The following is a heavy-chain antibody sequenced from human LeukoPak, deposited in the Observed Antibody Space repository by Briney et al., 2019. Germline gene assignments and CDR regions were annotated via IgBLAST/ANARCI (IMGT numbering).Heavy chain of an antibody. CDR1: GFTFGSYA. CDR3: ARTIAQYSNSWLYFYYGLDV. D-gene: IGHD6-13*01. CDR2: ISGGSEDT. J-gene: IGHJ6*02. V-gene: IGHV3-23*01. Sequence: GGSLRLSCTASGFTFGSYAMSWLRQAPGKGLEWVSYISGGSEDTYYADSVKGWFTISRDNSKSTLNLQLNSLRAEDTAVYYCARTIAQYSNSWLYFYYGLDVWGQGTTVTVSS.